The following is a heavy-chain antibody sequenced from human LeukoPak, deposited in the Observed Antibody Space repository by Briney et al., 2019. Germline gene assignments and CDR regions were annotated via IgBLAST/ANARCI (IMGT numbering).Heavy chain of an antibody. D-gene: IGHD5-18*01. CDR3: ARTDTAMVDY. J-gene: IGHJ4*02. V-gene: IGHV4-38-2*01. Sequence: SETLSLXCAVSGYSISSGYYWGWIRQPPGKGLEWIGSIYHSGSTYYNPSLKSRVTISVDTSKNQFSLKLSSVTAADTAVYYCARTDTAMVDYWGQGTLVTVSS. CDR2: IYHSGST. CDR1: GYSISSGYY.